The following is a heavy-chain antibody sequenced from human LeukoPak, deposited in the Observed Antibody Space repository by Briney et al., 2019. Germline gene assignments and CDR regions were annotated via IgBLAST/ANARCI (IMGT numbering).Heavy chain of an antibody. Sequence: GGSLRLSCAASGFTFSSYWMHWVRQAPGKGLVWVSRINSDGSSTNYADSVKGRFTISRDNAKNTLYLQMSSLRAEDTAVYYCAREVACSGGSCYSRFFDYWGQGTLVTVSS. D-gene: IGHD2-15*01. V-gene: IGHV3-74*01. J-gene: IGHJ4*02. CDR2: INSDGSST. CDR3: AREVACSGGSCYSRFFDY. CDR1: GFTFSSYW.